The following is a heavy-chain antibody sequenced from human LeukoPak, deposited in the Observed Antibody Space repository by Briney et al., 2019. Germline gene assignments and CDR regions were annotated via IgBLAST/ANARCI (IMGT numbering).Heavy chain of an antibody. CDR1: GGSISSSTYY. D-gene: IGHD3-10*01. CDR2: INYSVST. CDR3: ARARLSIVRGITNFDY. V-gene: IGHV4-39*01. J-gene: IGHJ4*02. Sequence: PSETLSLTCTVSGGSISSSTYYWGWIRQPPGKGLEWIGSINYSVSTFYNPSLKSRVTITVDTSKNQFCLILSSVTAADTAVYFCARARLSIVRGITNFDYWGQGTVVTVSS.